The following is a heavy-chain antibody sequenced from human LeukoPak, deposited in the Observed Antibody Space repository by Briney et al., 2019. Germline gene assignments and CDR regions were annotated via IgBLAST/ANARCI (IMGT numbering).Heavy chain of an antibody. V-gene: IGHV4-59*01. CDR3: ASTRANWGPGHFDY. CDR2: IYCSGST. Sequence: SETLSLTCTVSGGSISSYYWSWIRRPPGKGLEWIGYIYCSGSTNYNPSLKSRVTISVDTSKNQFSLKPSSVTAADTAVYYCASTRANWGPGHFDYWGQGTLVTVSS. J-gene: IGHJ4*02. D-gene: IGHD7-27*01. CDR1: GGSISSYY.